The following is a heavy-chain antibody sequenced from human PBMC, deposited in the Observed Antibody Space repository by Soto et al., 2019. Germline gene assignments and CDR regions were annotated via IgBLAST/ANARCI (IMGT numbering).Heavy chain of an antibody. CDR3: ARVETLSAGVKY. J-gene: IGHJ4*02. Sequence: EVQLVESGGGLVQPGGSLRLSCAASGFTVSGIYMSWVRQAPGKGLEWVSLLYSDDSTYYADSVKGRFTISRDNSKNTLFLQMNSLRAEDTAVYYCARVETLSAGVKYWGQGTLVTVSS. D-gene: IGHD6-13*01. CDR2: LYSDDST. V-gene: IGHV3-66*01. CDR1: GFTVSGIY.